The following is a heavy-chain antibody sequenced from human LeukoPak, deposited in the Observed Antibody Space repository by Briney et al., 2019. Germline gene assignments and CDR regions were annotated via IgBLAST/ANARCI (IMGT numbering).Heavy chain of an antibody. CDR1: GYTFTSYG. J-gene: IGHJ6*02. D-gene: IGHD4-17*01. CDR2: ISAYNGNT. V-gene: IGHV1-18*01. CDR3: ARTTVTHYYYGMDV. Sequence: ASVKVSCKASGYTFTSYGISWVRQTPGQGLEWMGWISAYNGNTNYAQKLQGRVTMTTDTSTSTAYMELRSLRSDDTAVYYCARTTVTHYYYGMDVWGQGTTVTVSS.